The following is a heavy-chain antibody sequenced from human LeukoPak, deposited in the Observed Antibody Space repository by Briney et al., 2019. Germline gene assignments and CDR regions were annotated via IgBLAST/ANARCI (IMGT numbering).Heavy chain of an antibody. CDR1: GFTFSNYP. Sequence: SGGSLRLSCVASGFTFSNYPMTWVRQAPGKGLEWVSAVGSSGAGTKYAESVKGRFTISRDNSKSTLYLQMNSLRDEDTAVYYCAKDWRADYWGQGTLVTVSS. CDR3: AKDWRADY. V-gene: IGHV3-23*01. CDR2: VGSSGAGT. J-gene: IGHJ4*02.